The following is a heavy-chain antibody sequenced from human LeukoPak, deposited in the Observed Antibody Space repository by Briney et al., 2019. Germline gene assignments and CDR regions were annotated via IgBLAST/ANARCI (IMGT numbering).Heavy chain of an antibody. Sequence: GGSLRLSCAASGFTFDDYAMPWVRQAPGKGLEWVSGISWNSGSIGYADSVKGRFTISRDNAKNSLYLQMNSLRAEDTALYYCAKGDSSGYYKGLIDYWGQGTLVTVSS. V-gene: IGHV3-9*01. J-gene: IGHJ4*02. CDR1: GFTFDDYA. CDR2: ISWNSGSI. CDR3: AKGDSSGYYKGLIDY. D-gene: IGHD3-22*01.